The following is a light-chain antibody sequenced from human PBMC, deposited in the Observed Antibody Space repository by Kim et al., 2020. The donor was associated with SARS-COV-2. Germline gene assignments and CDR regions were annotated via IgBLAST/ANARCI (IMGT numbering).Light chain of an antibody. V-gene: IGKV1-5*03. CDR3: QQYNTYPGT. CDR1: QTNW. J-gene: IGKJ1*01. CDR2: KAS. Sequence: LSASVGDSVTLTCRASQTNWLAWYQQKPGKAPKLLMYKASSLESGVPSRFSGSGSGTEFTLTISSLQPDDFATYSCQQYNTYPGTFGQGTKVDIK.